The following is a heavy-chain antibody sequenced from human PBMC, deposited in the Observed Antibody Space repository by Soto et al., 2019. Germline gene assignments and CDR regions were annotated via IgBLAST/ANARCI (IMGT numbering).Heavy chain of an antibody. J-gene: IGHJ4*02. CDR1: GSTFSNYD. V-gene: IGHV3-30*03. D-gene: IGHD3-16*01. Sequence: QVQLVQSGGGVVQPGRSLSLSCEASGSTFSNYDMDWVRQAPGKGLEWVAIISFDGSKTYYADSVKGRFTVSRDNSKNTLFLQMNSLRPDDTATDYCVREGDRGSYAAFWGQGSLVTVSS. CDR2: ISFDGSKT. CDR3: VREGDRGSYAAF.